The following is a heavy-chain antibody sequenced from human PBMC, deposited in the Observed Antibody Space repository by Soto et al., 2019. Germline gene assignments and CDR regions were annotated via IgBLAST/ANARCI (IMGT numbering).Heavy chain of an antibody. CDR3: ARSGYDSSGAWFGPTDNYSYYGMDV. J-gene: IGHJ6*02. CDR2: INAGNGNT. D-gene: IGHD3-10*01. Sequence: ASVKVSCKASGYTFTSYAMHWVRQAPGQRLEWMGWINAGNGNTKYSQKFQGRVTITRDTSASTAYMELSSLRSEDTAVYYCARSGYDSSGAWFGPTDNYSYYGMDVWGQGTTVTVSS. V-gene: IGHV1-3*01. CDR1: GYTFTSYA.